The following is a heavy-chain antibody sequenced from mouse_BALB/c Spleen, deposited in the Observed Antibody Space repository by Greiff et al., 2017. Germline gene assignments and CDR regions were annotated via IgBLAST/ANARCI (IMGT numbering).Heavy chain of an antibody. V-gene: IGHV5-9*04. D-gene: IGHD1-1*01. J-gene: IGHJ2*01. Sequence: DVHLVESGGGLVKPGGSLKLSCAASGFTFSSYTMSWVRQTPEKRLEWVATISSGGGNTYYPDTVTGRFTISRDNAKNTLYLEMSSLRSEDTAMYYCARADYYGSSSFDYWGQGTTLTVSS. CDR3: ARADYYGSSSFDY. CDR2: ISSGGGNT. CDR1: GFTFSSYT.